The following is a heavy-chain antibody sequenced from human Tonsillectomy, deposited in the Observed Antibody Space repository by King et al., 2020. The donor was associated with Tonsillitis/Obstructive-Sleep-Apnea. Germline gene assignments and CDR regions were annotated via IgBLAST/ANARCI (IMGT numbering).Heavy chain of an antibody. J-gene: IGHJ5*02. Sequence: QLVQSGAEVKKPGSSVKVSCKASGGTFSSYAISWVRQAPGQGLEWMGRIIPILGIANYAQKFQGRVTITADKSTSTAYMELSSLRSEDTAVYYCARVGIVVVGPQGRHNWFDPWGQGTLVTVSS. D-gene: IGHD2-2*03. CDR3: ARVGIVVVGPQGRHNWFDP. V-gene: IGHV1-69*04. CDR1: GGTFSSYA. CDR2: IIPILGIA.